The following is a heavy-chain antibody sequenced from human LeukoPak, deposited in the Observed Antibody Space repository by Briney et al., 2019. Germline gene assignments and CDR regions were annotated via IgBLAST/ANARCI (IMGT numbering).Heavy chain of an antibody. J-gene: IGHJ4*02. CDR1: GGSISSYY. CDR3: ARQALDYYDSSGYYYVVSGFDY. Sequence: SETLSLTCTVSGGSISSYYWSWIRQPPGKGLEWIGYIYYSGSTNYNPSLKSRVTISVDTSKNQFSLKLSSVTAADTAVYYCARQALDYYDSSGYYYVVSGFDYWGQGTLVTVSS. D-gene: IGHD3-22*01. CDR2: IYYSGST. V-gene: IGHV4-59*08.